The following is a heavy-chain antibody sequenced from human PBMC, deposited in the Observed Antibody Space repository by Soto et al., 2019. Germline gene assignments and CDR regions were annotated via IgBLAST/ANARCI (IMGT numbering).Heavy chain of an antibody. CDR2: ISWNSGSI. CDR1: GFTFDDYA. V-gene: IGHV3-9*01. CDR3: AKEHMWGGDSTSYYFES. J-gene: IGHJ4*02. Sequence: EVQLVESGGGLVQPGRSLRLSCAASGFTFDDYAMHWVRQAPGKGLEWVSGISWNSGSIRYADSVKGRFTISRDNGKSYLYLQLSSLRADDTALYYCAKEHMWGGDSTSYYFESWGQGTLVTVSS. D-gene: IGHD6-6*01.